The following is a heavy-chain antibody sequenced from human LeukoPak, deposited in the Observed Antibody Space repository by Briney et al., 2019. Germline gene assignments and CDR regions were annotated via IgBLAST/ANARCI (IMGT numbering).Heavy chain of an antibody. V-gene: IGHV3-21*01. J-gene: IGHJ6*02. CDR1: GFTFSSYA. D-gene: IGHD5/OR15-5a*01. CDR3: ARGLAYYYGMDV. Sequence: GGSLRLSCAASGFTFSSYAMSWVRQAPGRGLEWISSISSSEEHIFYADSVKGRFTISRDNAKNSLYLQMDSLRVDDTAVYYCARGLAYYYGMDVWGQGTTVTVS. CDR2: ISSSEEHI.